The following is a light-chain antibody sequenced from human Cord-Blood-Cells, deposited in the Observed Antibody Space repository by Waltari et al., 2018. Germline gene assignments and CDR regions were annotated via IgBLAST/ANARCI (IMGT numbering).Light chain of an antibody. J-gene: IGLJ3*02. V-gene: IGLV2-11*01. CDR3: CSYAGSEV. Sequence: QSALTQPRSVSGSPGQSVTISCTGTSSDAGGYNSVSWYQQHPGKAPKLMIYDVSKRPSGVPDRFSGSKSGNTASLTISGLQAEDEADYYCCSYAGSEVFGGGTKLTVL. CDR2: DVS. CDR1: SSDAGGYNS.